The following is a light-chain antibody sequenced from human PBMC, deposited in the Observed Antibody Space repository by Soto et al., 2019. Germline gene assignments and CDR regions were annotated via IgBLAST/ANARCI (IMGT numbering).Light chain of an antibody. Sequence: IVMMRSLATLSVSQGERATVSCRASQSVSSNLAWYQQKPGQAPRLLIYGASTRATGIPARFSGSGSGTEFTITISSLQSEDFAVFFCQQYYSWPPLTFGGGTKVDI. V-gene: IGKV3-15*01. J-gene: IGKJ4*01. CDR2: GAS. CDR3: QQYYSWPPLT. CDR1: QSVSSN.